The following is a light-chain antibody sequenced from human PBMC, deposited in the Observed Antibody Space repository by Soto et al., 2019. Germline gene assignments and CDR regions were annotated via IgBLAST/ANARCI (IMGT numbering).Light chain of an antibody. CDR3: QQYGSSFRYT. J-gene: IGKJ2*01. Sequence: EIVLTQSPGTLSLSPGERATLSCRASQSVNGNYLTWYQQKPGQAPRLLIYGESSRATGIPDRFSGSGSGTDLTLTISKLEAENFAVYYWQQYGSSFRYTFGQGTKLE. V-gene: IGKV3-20*01. CDR2: GES. CDR1: QSVNGNY.